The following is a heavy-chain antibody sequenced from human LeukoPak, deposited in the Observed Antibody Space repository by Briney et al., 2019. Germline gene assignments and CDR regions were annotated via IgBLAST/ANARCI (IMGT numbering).Heavy chain of an antibody. J-gene: IGHJ4*02. Sequence: GGSLRLSCAASGFTFSSYSMNWVRQAPGKGLEWVSSISSSSSYIYYADSVKGRFTISRDNAENSLYLQMNSLRAEDTAVYYCARDGPYYYDSSGYSDYWGQGTLVTVSS. CDR1: GFTFSSYS. CDR3: ARDGPYYYDSSGYSDY. V-gene: IGHV3-21*01. D-gene: IGHD3-22*01. CDR2: ISSSSSYI.